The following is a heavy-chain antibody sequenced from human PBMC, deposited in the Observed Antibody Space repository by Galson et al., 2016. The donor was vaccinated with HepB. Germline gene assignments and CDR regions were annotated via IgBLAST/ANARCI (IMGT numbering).Heavy chain of an antibody. V-gene: IGHV2-5*02. CDR2: IYWDDDE. CDR3: VVEAAQNNWFDP. D-gene: IGHD2-15*01. J-gene: IGHJ5*02. CDR1: GFSLSTSGVG. Sequence: LVKPTQTLTLTCTFSGFSLSTSGVGVGWIRQPPGKALEWLALIYWDDDERYSPSLKSRLTITKDTSKNHVVLTMTDMDPVDTATYYCVVEAAQNNWFDPWGQGTLVTVSS.